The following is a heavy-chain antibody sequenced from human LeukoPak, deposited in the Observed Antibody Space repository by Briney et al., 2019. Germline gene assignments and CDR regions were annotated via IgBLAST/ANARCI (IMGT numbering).Heavy chain of an antibody. CDR2: IYSGGST. D-gene: IGHD5-18*01. V-gene: IGHV3-53*01. CDR3: ARVGTAMVLDY. J-gene: IGHJ4*02. Sequence: PGGSLRLSCAASGFTVSSNYMSWVRQAPGKGLVWVSVIYSGGSTYYADSVKGRFTISRDNSKNTLYLQMNSLRAEDTAVYYCARVGTAMVLDYWGQGTLVTVSS. CDR1: GFTVSSNY.